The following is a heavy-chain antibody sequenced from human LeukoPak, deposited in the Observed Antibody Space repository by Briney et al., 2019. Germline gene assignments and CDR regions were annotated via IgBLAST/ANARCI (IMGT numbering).Heavy chain of an antibody. J-gene: IGHJ4*02. CDR3: ARHRAYYDSSGHYYYFDY. V-gene: IGHV4-59*08. CDR2: ISSSGTT. CDR1: GGSMSGYY. D-gene: IGHD3-22*01. Sequence: TSETLSLTCTVFGGSMSGYYWNWIRQPPGKGLEWIGYISSSGTTNYNPSLKSRVTISIDTSKNQFSLKVYSVTAADTAIYYCARHRAYYDSSGHYYYFDYWGQGTLVPVSS.